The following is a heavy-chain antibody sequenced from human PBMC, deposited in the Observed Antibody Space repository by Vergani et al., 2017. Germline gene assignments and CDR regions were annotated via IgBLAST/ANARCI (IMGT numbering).Heavy chain of an antibody. CDR2: IIPIFGTA. Sequence: QVQLVQSGAEVKKPGASVKVSCKASGYTFTSYDISWVRQAPGQGLEWMGGIIPIFGTANSAQKFQGRVSITADESTSTAYMELSSLRSEDTAVYYCARSRVEMATIGGLDAFDIWGQGTMVTVSS. D-gene: IGHD5-24*01. CDR3: ARSRVEMATIGGLDAFDI. J-gene: IGHJ3*02. CDR1: GYTFTSYD. V-gene: IGHV1-69*01.